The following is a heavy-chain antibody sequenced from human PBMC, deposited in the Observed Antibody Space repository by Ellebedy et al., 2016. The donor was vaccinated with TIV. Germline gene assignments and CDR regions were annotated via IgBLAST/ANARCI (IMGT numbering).Heavy chain of an antibody. V-gene: IGHV3-53*01. J-gene: IGHJ4*02. CDR3: AGSPSTGY. D-gene: IGHD4-17*01. Sequence: PGGSLRLSCAPSGFTVIKNYMSWVRQAPGKGLEWVSVIYSGGSTYYADSVKGRFTISRDNSKNTLYLQMNSLRAEDTAVYYCAGSPSTGYWGQGTLVTVSS. CDR1: GFTVIKNY. CDR2: IYSGGST.